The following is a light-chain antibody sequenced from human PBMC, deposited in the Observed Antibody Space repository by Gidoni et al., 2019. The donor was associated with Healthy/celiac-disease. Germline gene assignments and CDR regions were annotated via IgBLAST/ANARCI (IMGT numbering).Light chain of an antibody. V-gene: IGKV1-39*01. CDR3: QQSYSTPPMYT. CDR1: QSISSY. Sequence: DIQMTQSPSSLSASVGDRVTITCRASQSISSYFNSYQQKPGKAPKLLTYAASSLQRGVPSRFSGSGSGTDFTLTISSLQPEDFATYYCQQSYSTPPMYTFGQGTKLEIK. J-gene: IGKJ2*01. CDR2: AAS.